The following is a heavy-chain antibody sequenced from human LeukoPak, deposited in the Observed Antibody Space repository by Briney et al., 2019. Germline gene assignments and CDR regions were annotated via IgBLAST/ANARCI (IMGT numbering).Heavy chain of an antibody. Sequence: GAPVKVSCKASGYTFTGYYMHWVRQAPGQGLEWMGWINPNSGGTNYAQKFQGRVTMTRDTSISTAYMELSRLRSDDTAVYYCARGKRGEYSYGQDPLDYWGQGTLVTVSS. CDR1: GYTFTGYY. CDR3: ARGKRGEYSYGQDPLDY. CDR2: INPNSGGT. V-gene: IGHV1-2*02. J-gene: IGHJ4*02. D-gene: IGHD5-18*01.